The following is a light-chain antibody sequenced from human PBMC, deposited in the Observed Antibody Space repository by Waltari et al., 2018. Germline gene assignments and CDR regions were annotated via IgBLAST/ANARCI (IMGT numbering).Light chain of an antibody. J-gene: IGLJ1*01. V-gene: IGLV2-14*01. CDR3: SSFTSSSVYG. Sequence: QSALTQPASVSGSPGQSITISRTGTSSDVGGFNYVSWYQQYPGKAPKLMIFEVSNRRSGVPNRCSGSKSGNTASRTISGLQAEDEADYDCSSFTSSSVYGFGTGTKVTVL. CDR1: SSDVGGFNY. CDR2: EVS.